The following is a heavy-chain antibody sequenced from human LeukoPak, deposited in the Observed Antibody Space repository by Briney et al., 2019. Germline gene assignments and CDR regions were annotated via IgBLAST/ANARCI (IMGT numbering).Heavy chain of an antibody. J-gene: IGHJ4*02. Sequence: GGSLRLSCAASGFTFSTYGMHWVRQAPGKGLEWVALIWYDGSDKYYADSVKGRFTISRDNSENTLYLQMNSLRAEDTAVYYCARDQMGFDHWGQGTLVTVSS. V-gene: IGHV3-33*01. CDR1: GFTFSTYG. CDR2: IWYDGSDK. D-gene: IGHD2-8*01. CDR3: ARDQMGFDH.